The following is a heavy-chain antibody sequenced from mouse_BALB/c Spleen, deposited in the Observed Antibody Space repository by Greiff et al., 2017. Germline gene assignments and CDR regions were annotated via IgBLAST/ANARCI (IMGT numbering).Heavy chain of an antibody. CDR3: ARLGYGSSYDAMDY. V-gene: IGHV1-4*01. CDR2: INPSSGYT. D-gene: IGHD1-1*01. Sequence: QVQLKQSGAELARPGASVKMSCKASGYTFTSYTMHWVKQRPGQGLEWIGYINPSSGYTNYNQNFKDKATLTADKSSSTAYMQLSSLTSEDSAVYYCARLGYGSSYDAMDYWGQGTSVTVSS. J-gene: IGHJ4*01. CDR1: GYTFTSYT.